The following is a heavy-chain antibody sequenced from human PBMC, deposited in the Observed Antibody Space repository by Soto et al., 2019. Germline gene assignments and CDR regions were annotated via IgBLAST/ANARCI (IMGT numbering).Heavy chain of an antibody. CDR2: FDPEDGET. CDR1: GYTLTELS. CDR3: ATVGNSGYDLGAFDI. Sequence: GASLKVSCKVSGYTLTELSMHWVRQAPGKGLEWMGGFDPEDGETIYAQKFQGRVTMTEDTSTDTAYMELSSLRSEDTAVYYCATVGNSGYDLGAFDIWGEGPMVTVSS. D-gene: IGHD5-12*01. V-gene: IGHV1-24*01. J-gene: IGHJ3*02.